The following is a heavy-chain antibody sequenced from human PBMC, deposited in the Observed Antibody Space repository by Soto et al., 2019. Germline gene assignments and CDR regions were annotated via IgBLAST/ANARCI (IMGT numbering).Heavy chain of an antibody. D-gene: IGHD1-1*01. J-gene: IGHJ6*01. Sequence: VGSLRLSCASSVCTFSNAWMSWVRHSPGKWLEWVGRIKSKTDGGTTDYAAPVKGRFTISRDDSKNTLYLQMNSLKTEDTAVYYCTTDSPKEKRNDDHYYGMEVLGQATTVSVSS. CDR2: IKSKTDGGTT. CDR3: TTDSPKEKRNDDHYYGMEV. CDR1: VCTFSNAW. V-gene: IGHV3-15*01.